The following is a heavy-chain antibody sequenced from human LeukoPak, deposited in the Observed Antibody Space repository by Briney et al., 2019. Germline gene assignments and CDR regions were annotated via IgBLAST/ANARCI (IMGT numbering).Heavy chain of an antibody. Sequence: SVKLCCNASAGTFSSYANSRVRQAPGQGHEWMGRIIPILGIANYAQKFQGRVTVTADKSTSTAYMELSSLRSEDTAVYYCARVRYFDWSPEDYWGQGTLVTVSS. CDR2: IIPILGIA. V-gene: IGHV1-69*04. CDR3: ARVRYFDWSPEDY. D-gene: IGHD3-9*01. CDR1: AGTFSSYA. J-gene: IGHJ4*02.